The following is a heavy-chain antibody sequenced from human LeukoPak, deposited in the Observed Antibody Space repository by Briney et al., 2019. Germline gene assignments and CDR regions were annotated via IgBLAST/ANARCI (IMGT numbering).Heavy chain of an antibody. CDR1: GFTFTSYA. J-gene: IGHJ4*02. D-gene: IGHD6-19*01. V-gene: IGHV3-23*01. CDR2: ISGSGGGT. Sequence: PGGSLRLSCAASGFTFTSYAMSWVRQAPGKGLEWVSAISGSGGGTYYADSVKGRFTISGDNSKNTLYLQMNSLRAEDTAVYYCARGARGSGWRGFDYWGQGTLVTVSS. CDR3: ARGARGSGWRGFDY.